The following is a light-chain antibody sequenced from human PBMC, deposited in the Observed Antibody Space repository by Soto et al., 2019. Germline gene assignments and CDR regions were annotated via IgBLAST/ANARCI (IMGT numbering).Light chain of an antibody. CDR3: QLYGSSPPT. J-gene: IGKJ1*01. CDR1: QSVSTNY. Sequence: EIVLTQSPGALSLSPGERATLSCRASQSVSTNYLAWYQRKPGQAPRLLIYGASSRATDIPNRFSGSGSGTDFTLTITRLKAEDFAVYYCQLYGSSPPTFGQGTKVEIK. V-gene: IGKV3-20*01. CDR2: GAS.